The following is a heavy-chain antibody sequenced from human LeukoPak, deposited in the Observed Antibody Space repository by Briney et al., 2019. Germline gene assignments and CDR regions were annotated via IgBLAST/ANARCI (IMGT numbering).Heavy chain of an antibody. Sequence: PGGSLRLSCTASGLTISNYWMSWVRQAPGKGLEWVANIKQDGNEKYYVDSVKGRFTISRDNAKNSLYLQMNSLRAEDTAVYYCVRGGRNYLYWGQGTLVTVSS. J-gene: IGHJ4*02. V-gene: IGHV3-7*01. CDR3: VRGGRNYLY. D-gene: IGHD1-7*01. CDR2: IKQDGNEK. CDR1: GLTISNYW.